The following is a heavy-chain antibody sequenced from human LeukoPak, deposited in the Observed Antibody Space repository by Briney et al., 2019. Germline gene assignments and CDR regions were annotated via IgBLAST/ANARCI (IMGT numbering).Heavy chain of an antibody. CDR3: ARVDSSSSWYVDY. V-gene: IGHV3-66*01. J-gene: IGHJ4*02. Sequence: SGGSLRLSCAASGFTVSINYMSWVRQAPGKGLEGVSVIYSGGSTYYADSVKGRFTISRGNSKNTLYLQMNSLRGEDTAVYYCARVDSSSSWYVDYWGQGTLVTVSS. CDR1: GFTVSINY. CDR2: IYSGGST. D-gene: IGHD6-13*01.